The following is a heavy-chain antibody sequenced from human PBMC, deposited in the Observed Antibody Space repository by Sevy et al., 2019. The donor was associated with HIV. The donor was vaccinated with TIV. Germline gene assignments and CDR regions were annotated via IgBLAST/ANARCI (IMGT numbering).Heavy chain of an antibody. CDR3: TRDATMVRGVITNSDY. D-gene: IGHD3-10*01. J-gene: IGHJ4*02. CDR1: GFTFGDYA. CDR2: IRSKAYGGTT. Sequence: GGSLRLSCTASGFTFGDYAMSWFRQAPGKGLEWVGFIRSKAYGGTTEYAASVKGRFTISRDDSKGIAYLQMNSLKTEDTAVYYCTRDATMVRGVITNSDYWGQGTLVTVSS. V-gene: IGHV3-49*03.